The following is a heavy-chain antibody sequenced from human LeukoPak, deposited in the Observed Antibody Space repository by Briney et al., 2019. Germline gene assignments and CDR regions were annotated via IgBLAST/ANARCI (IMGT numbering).Heavy chain of an antibody. V-gene: IGHV1-69*04. CDR1: GGTFSSYA. CDR2: IIPILGIA. CDR3: ARVPVAAAGTTPIDY. J-gene: IGHJ4*02. Sequence: SVKVSCKASGGTFSSYAISWVRQAPGQGLEWMGRIIPILGIANYAQKFQGSVTITADKSTSTAYMELSSLRSEDTAVYYCARVPVAAAGTTPIDYWGQGTLVTVSS. D-gene: IGHD6-13*01.